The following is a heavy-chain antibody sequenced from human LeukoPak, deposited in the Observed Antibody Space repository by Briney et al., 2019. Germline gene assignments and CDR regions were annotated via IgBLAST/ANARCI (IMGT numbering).Heavy chain of an antibody. J-gene: IGHJ5*02. CDR2: IYHSGST. V-gene: IGHV4-38-2*02. Sequence: SETLSLTCTVSGYSISSGYYWGWIRQPPGKGLEWIGTIYHSGSTYYNPSLKSRVTISVDTSKNQFSLKLSSVTAADTAVYYCARGQARLSWFDPWGQGTLVTVSS. CDR1: GYSISSGYY. CDR3: ARGQARLSWFDP. D-gene: IGHD6-19*01.